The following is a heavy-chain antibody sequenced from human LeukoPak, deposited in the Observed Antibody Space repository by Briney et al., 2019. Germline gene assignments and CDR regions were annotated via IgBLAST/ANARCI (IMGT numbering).Heavy chain of an antibody. CDR2: IYTSGST. D-gene: IGHD6-19*01. CDR1: GGSISIYY. J-gene: IGHJ4*02. CDR3: ARGDNIAVAGTGGYYFDY. V-gene: IGHV4-4*07. Sequence: SETLSLTCTVSGGSISIYYWSWIRQPAGKGLEWIGRIYTSGSTNYNPSLKSRVTMSVDTSKNQFSLKLSSVTAADTAVYYCARGDNIAVAGTGGYYFDYWGQGTLVTVSS.